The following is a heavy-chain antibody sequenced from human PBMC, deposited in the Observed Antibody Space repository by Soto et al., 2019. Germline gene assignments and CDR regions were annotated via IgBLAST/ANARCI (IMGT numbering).Heavy chain of an antibody. CDR1: GYPFSKYG. Sequence: QLQLVQSGAEVERPGASVRVSCKAYGYPFSKYGISWIRQAPGQGLEWMGWIKPDNGDTNYAQKFQGRVTMTTDTSSNTAYMELRRLRSDDTAVYYCANSYYSGFDPWGQGTLVSVSS. D-gene: IGHD1-26*01. V-gene: IGHV1-18*04. CDR3: ANSYYSGFDP. CDR2: IKPDNGDT. J-gene: IGHJ5*02.